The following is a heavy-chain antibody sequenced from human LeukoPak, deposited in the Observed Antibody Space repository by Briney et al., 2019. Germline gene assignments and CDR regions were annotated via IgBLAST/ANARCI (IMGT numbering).Heavy chain of an antibody. D-gene: IGHD3-10*01. V-gene: IGHV3-64D*06. CDR2: ISSHGGST. CDR1: GFTFSSYT. Sequence: PGGSLRLSCLDSGFTFSSYTMHWVRQAPGKGLEYISAISSHGGSTYYADSVKGRFTISRDNSTNTLYLRMSSLRVEDTAVYYCVKDRWADYYGSGTYFDSWGQGTLVTVSS. J-gene: IGHJ4*02. CDR3: VKDRWADYYGSGTYFDS.